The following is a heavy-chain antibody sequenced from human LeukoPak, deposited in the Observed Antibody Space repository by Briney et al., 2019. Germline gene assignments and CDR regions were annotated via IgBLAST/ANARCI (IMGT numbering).Heavy chain of an antibody. CDR3: ARGLDAASGLANFDY. J-gene: IGHJ4*02. D-gene: IGHD1-1*01. Sequence: ASVEVSCKASGYTFTSYGISWVRQAPGQGLEWMGWISAYNGNTKYSQKFQGRVTITRDTSASTAYMELSSLRSEDTAVYFCARGLDAASGLANFDYWGQGTLITVSP. CDR1: GYTFTSYG. V-gene: IGHV1-18*01. CDR2: ISAYNGNT.